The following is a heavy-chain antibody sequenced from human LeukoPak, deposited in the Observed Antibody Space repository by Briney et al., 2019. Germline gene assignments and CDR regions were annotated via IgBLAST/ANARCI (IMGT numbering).Heavy chain of an antibody. D-gene: IGHD6-19*01. J-gene: IGHJ4*02. Sequence: SETLSLTCTVSGGSISSSSYFWGWIRQPPGKGLEWIGSIYYSGSTNYNPSLKSRVTISVDTSKNQFSLKLSSVTAADTAVYYCARARLWGSGWYLIDYWGQGTLVTVSS. CDR3: ARARLWGSGWYLIDY. CDR1: GGSISSSSYF. V-gene: IGHV4-39*07. CDR2: IYYSGST.